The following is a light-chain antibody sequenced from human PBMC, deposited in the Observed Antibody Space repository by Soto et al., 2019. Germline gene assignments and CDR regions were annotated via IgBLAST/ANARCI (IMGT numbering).Light chain of an antibody. Sequence: DIVLTQSPGTLSLFPGERATLSCRASQSLITRYLAWYQKKPGQAPRHLIYGASSRATGNPDRCSGSGSGTDFTLTISRLEADDFAVYSCQQYGTSPTFGQGTRLEIK. CDR1: QSLITRY. CDR2: GAS. J-gene: IGKJ5*01. CDR3: QQYGTSPT. V-gene: IGKV3-20*01.